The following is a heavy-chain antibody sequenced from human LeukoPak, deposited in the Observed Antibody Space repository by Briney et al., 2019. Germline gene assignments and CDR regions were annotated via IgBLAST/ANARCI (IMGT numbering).Heavy chain of an antibody. CDR2: ISWNSGNI. D-gene: IGHD1-26*01. CDR1: GFTFDDYA. CDR3: AKDMGHVGVALD. Sequence: GGSLRLSCAASGFTFDDYAMHWVRQAPGKGLEWVSSISWNSGNIDYADSVKGRFTISRDNAKNSLYLQMNSLRAEDTALYYCAKDMGHVGVALDWGEGTLVTVSS. J-gene: IGHJ4*02. V-gene: IGHV3-9*01.